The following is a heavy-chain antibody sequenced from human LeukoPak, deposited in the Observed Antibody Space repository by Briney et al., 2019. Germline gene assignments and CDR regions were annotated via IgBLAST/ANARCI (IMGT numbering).Heavy chain of an antibody. CDR2: ISGSGGST. D-gene: IGHD3-22*01. CDR1: GFTFSSYA. Sequence: SGGSLRLSCAASGFTFSSYAMSWVRQAPGKGLEWVSAISGSGGSTYYADSVKGRFTISRGNSKNTLYLQMNSLRAEDTAVYYCAKDRGHYYDSSGYYNWFDPWGQGTLVTVSS. V-gene: IGHV3-23*01. CDR3: AKDRGHYYDSSGYYNWFDP. J-gene: IGHJ5*02.